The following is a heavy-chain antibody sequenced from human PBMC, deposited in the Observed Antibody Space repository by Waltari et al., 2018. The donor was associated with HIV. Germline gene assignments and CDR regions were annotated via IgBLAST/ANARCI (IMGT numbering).Heavy chain of an antibody. J-gene: IGHJ5*02. V-gene: IGHV3-33*01. CDR3: ARGEGGYTYGYNWLDL. D-gene: IGHD1-26*01. Sequence: QVQVVESGGSLVQPGWSRRLSCAASGFSLSSYGMHWVRQAPGKGVEWVALIWYYGSKKYYGDAVKGRFTIFSDKSKNTVLLQMTRLRVEDTATYYCARGEGGYTYGYNWLDLWGQGTVVTVSS. CDR1: GFSLSSYG. CDR2: IWYYGSKK.